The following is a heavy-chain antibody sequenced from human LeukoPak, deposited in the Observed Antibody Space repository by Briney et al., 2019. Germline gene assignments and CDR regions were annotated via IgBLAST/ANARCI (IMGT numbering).Heavy chain of an antibody. CDR1: GPTFTSYG. Sequence: GGSLRLSCAASGPTFTSYGISWVRQAPGQGLEWMGWISAYNGNTNYAQKLQGRVTMTTDTSTSTAYMELRSLRSDDTAVYYCARATKYYDFWSGYPASGMDVWGQGTTVTVSS. CDR2: ISAYNGNT. J-gene: IGHJ6*02. V-gene: IGHV1-18*01. D-gene: IGHD3-3*01. CDR3: ARATKYYDFWSGYPASGMDV.